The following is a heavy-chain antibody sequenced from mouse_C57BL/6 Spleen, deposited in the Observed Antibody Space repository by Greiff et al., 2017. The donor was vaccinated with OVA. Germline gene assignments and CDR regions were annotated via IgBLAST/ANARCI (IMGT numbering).Heavy chain of an antibody. Sequence: VQLQESGAELVRPGTSVKVSCKASGYAFTNYLIEWVKQRPGQGLEWIGVINPGSGGTNYNEKFKGKATQTADKSSSTAYMQLSSLTSEDSAVYFCARGNYGEFAYWGQGTLVTVSA. J-gene: IGHJ3*01. V-gene: IGHV1-54*01. CDR1: GYAFTNYL. CDR2: INPGSGGT. CDR3: ARGNYGEFAY. D-gene: IGHD1-1*01.